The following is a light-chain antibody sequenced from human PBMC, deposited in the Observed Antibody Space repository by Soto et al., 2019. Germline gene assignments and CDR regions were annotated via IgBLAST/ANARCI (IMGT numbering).Light chain of an antibody. CDR3: SSYGGNNNVL. V-gene: IGLV2-8*01. Sequence: QSVLTQPPSVSAAPGQRVTISCSGSGSNIGSNYLSWYQQLPGTAPKLMIYDVIKRPSGVPDRFSGSKSGNTASLTVSGLQAEDEADYYCSSYGGNNNVLFGAGTKVTVL. CDR2: DVI. CDR1: GSNIGSNY. J-gene: IGLJ2*01.